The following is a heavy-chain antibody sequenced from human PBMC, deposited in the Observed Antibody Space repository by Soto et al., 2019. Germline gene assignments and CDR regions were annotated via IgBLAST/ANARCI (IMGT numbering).Heavy chain of an antibody. D-gene: IGHD6-19*01. Sequence: PSETLSLTCTVSGDSINTYYWSWIRQPPGKGLEWIGFIYYSETPTYNPSLKSRVTMPVDTSKKQVSLRLSSVTAADTAMYYCTRGMEQWLVRAFDIWGQGTMVTVSS. J-gene: IGHJ3*02. CDR2: IYYSETP. V-gene: IGHV4-59*01. CDR3: TRGMEQWLVRAFDI. CDR1: GDSINTYY.